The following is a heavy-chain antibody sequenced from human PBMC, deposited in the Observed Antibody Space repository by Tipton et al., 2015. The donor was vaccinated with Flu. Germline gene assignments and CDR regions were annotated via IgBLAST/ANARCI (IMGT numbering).Heavy chain of an antibody. CDR1: GYSISSRYY. Sequence: TLSLTCTVSGYSISSRYYWGWIRQPPGKGLEWIGCVYHGGTTYYNPSLKSRVAISLDTFKNQFSLKMTSVTGADTAVYYCTRHDGAYWGQGTLVTVSS. CDR2: VYHGGTT. CDR3: TRHDGAY. V-gene: IGHV4-38-2*02. J-gene: IGHJ4*02.